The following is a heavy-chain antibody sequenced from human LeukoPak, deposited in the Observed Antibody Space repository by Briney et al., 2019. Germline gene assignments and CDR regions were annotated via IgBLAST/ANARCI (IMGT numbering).Heavy chain of an antibody. V-gene: IGHV3-74*01. CDR2: INSDGRST. Sequence: PGGSLRLSCAGSGFTFSNYWMHWVRQAPGKGLVWVSRINSDGRSTSYADSVKGRFTISRDNAKNTPYLQVNSLRAEDTAVYYCARETSTGFDYWGQGTLVTVSS. J-gene: IGHJ4*02. CDR3: ARETSTGFDY. CDR1: GFTFSNYW. D-gene: IGHD4-11*01.